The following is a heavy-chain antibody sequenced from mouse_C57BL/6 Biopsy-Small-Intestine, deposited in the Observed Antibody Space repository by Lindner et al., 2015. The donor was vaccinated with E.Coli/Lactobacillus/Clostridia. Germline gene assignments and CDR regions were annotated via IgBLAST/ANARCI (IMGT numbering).Heavy chain of an antibody. Sequence: VQLQESGAELMKPGASVKLSCKATGYTFTGYWIEWVKQRPGHGLEWIGEILPGSGSTSYNQKFKGKATLTVDQSSSTAYMQLNSLTSEDSAVYYCARWDADYHGSSYRGNWFAYVGPRDSGHCLC. CDR2: ILPGSGST. V-gene: IGHV1-9*01. J-gene: IGHJ3*01. D-gene: IGHD1-1*01. CDR1: GYTFTGYW. CDR3: ARWDADYHGSSYRGNWFAY.